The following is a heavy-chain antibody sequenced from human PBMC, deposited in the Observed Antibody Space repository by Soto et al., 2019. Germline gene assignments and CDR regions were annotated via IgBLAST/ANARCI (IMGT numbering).Heavy chain of an antibody. D-gene: IGHD3-3*02. CDR3: AKDSVSFNRIYDAFDI. V-gene: IGHV3-23*01. Sequence: GGSLRLSCEASGFTFSSYAMAWVRQAPGEGPEWVSTIGGGDDIFYAESVKGRFTISRDDSKNTMYLQMDNLRVEDTAIYFCAKDSVSFNRIYDAFDIWGQGTVVTVSS. CDR2: IGGGDDI. J-gene: IGHJ3*02. CDR1: GFTFSSYA.